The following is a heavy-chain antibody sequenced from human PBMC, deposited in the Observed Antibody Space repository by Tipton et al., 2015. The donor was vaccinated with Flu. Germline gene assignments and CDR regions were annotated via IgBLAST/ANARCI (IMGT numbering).Heavy chain of an antibody. J-gene: IGHJ4*02. CDR2: VFHMGSP. CDR3: ARADNSGSYGWPYYFDF. D-gene: IGHD3-22*01. Sequence: TLSLTCTVSGDSIRSDYYWGWIRQPPGKGLEWIGNVFHMGSPYYNPSLQSRVTISLDTSKNQFSLKVTSVTAADTAVYYCARADNSGSYGWPYYFDFWGQGTLVTVSS. V-gene: IGHV4-38-2*02. CDR1: GDSIRSDYY.